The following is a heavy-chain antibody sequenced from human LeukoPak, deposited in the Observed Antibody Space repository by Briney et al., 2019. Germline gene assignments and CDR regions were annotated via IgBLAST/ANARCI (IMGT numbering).Heavy chain of an antibody. J-gene: IGHJ3*02. CDR3: ARGIDI. V-gene: IGHV3-7*01. CDR2: INQDGTEK. CDR1: GFTFSSYG. Sequence: GGSLRLSCAASGFTFSSYGMHWVRQAPGKGLEWVANINQDGTEKYYVDSVKGRFTISRDNAKNSLYLQMNSLRAEDTAIYYCARGIDIWGQGIMVTASS.